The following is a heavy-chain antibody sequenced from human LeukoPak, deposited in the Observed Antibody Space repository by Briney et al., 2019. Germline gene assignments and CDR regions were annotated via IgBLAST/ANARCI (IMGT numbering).Heavy chain of an antibody. CDR1: GYSISSGYY. J-gene: IGHJ5*02. Sequence: SETLSLTCTVSGYSISSGYYWGWIRQPPGKGLEWIGSIYHSGSTYYNPSLKSRVTISVDTSKNQFSLKLSSVTAADTAVYYCAREGKPYNWFDPWGQGTLVTVSS. CDR3: AREGKPYNWFDP. V-gene: IGHV4-38-2*02. CDR2: IYHSGST.